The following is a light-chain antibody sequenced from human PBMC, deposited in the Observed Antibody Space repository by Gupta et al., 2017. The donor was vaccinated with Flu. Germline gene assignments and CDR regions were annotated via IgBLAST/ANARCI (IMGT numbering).Light chain of an antibody. Sequence: SYVLTQPPSVSVAPGQTARFTCVGNNIGSKGVHWYQQKPGQAPVLVVYDDSARPSGMPERFSGSNAGNTATLTISRVEAGDEADYYCQVWDSNSDNVVFGGGTKLTVL. V-gene: IGLV3-21*02. CDR3: QVWDSNSDNVV. J-gene: IGLJ2*01. CDR2: DDS. CDR1: NIGSKG.